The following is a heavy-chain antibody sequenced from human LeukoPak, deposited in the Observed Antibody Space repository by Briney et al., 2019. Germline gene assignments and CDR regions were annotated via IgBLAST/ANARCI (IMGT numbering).Heavy chain of an antibody. CDR1: GFTFSSYS. Sequence: GGSLRLSCAASGFTFSSYSMNWVRQAPGKGLEWVSSISSSSSYIYYADSVKGRFTISRDNAKNSLYLQMNSLRAEDTAVYYFARGSTPAAIRNDAFDIWGQGTMVTVSS. CDR3: ARGSTPAAIRNDAFDI. D-gene: IGHD2-2*02. V-gene: IGHV3-21*01. J-gene: IGHJ3*02. CDR2: ISSSSSYI.